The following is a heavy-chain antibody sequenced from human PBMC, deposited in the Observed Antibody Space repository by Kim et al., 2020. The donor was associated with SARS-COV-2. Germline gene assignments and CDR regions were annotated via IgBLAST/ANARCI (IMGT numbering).Heavy chain of an antibody. CDR3: AKDDYYGSGSYSYYYGMDV. D-gene: IGHD3-10*01. J-gene: IGHJ6*02. CDR1: GFTFSSYG. V-gene: IGHV3-33*06. CDR2: IWYDGSNK. Sequence: GGSLRLSCAASGFTFSSYGMHWVRQAPGKGLEWVAVIWYDGSNKYYADSVKGRFTISRDNSKNTLYLQMNSLRAEDTAVYYCAKDDYYGSGSYSYYYGMDVWGQGTKVTVSS.